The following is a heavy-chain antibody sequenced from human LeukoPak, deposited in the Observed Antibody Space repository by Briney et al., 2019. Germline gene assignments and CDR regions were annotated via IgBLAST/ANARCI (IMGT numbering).Heavy chain of an antibody. V-gene: IGHV3-15*01. J-gene: IGHJ6*02. CDR3: TTDRYSSGWYLPYYYYGMDV. CDR1: GFTFSNAW. Sequence: GGSLRLSCAASGFTFSNAWMSWVRQAPGKGLEWVGRIKSKTDGGTTDYAAPVKGRFTISRDDSKNTLYLQMNSLKTEDTAVYYCTTDRYSSGWYLPYYYYGMDVWGQGTTVTVSS. D-gene: IGHD6-19*01. CDR2: IKSKTDGGTT.